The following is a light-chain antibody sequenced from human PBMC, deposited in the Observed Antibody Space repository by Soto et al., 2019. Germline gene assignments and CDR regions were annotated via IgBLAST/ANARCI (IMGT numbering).Light chain of an antibody. V-gene: IGKV1-5*01. J-gene: IGKJ1*01. CDR3: QQYNSYSAWT. Sequence: DIPMTQSPSTLSASVGDRVTITCRASQSISSWLAWYQQKPGKAPKLLIYDASSLESGVPSRFSGSGSGTEFTLTISSLQPDDFATYYRQQYNSYSAWTFGQGTKVEIK. CDR1: QSISSW. CDR2: DAS.